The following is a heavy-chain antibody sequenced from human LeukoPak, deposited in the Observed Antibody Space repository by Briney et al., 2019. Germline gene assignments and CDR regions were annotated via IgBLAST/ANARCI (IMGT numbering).Heavy chain of an antibody. Sequence: SETLSLTCTVSGGSISSSSYYWGWIRQPPGKGLEWIGSIYYSGSTYYNPSLKSRVTISVDTSKNQFSLKLSSVNAADTAVYYCARRTTIAAAEYFDYWGQGTLVTVSS. J-gene: IGHJ4*02. V-gene: IGHV4-39*01. CDR2: IYYSGST. CDR1: GGSISSSSYY. CDR3: ARRTTIAAAEYFDY. D-gene: IGHD6-13*01.